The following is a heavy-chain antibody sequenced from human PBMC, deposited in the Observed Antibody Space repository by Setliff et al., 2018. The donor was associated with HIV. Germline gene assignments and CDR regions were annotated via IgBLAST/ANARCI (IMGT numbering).Heavy chain of an antibody. J-gene: IGHJ3*01. V-gene: IGHV4-38-2*02. Sequence: ETLSLTCSVFGSSISSNSYWWAWIRQPPGKGLEYIGTIYHRGGTFNNPSLKSRVVMSVDTSKNQFSLKLTSVTAADTATYYCARDTGVNVAPDGRGYHTFDFWGRGTMVTVSS. CDR3: ARDTGVNVAPDGRGYHTFDF. CDR2: IYHRGGT. D-gene: IGHD2-8*02. CDR1: GSSISSNSY.